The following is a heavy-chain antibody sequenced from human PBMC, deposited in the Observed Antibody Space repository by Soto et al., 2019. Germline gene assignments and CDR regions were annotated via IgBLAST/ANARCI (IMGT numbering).Heavy chain of an antibody. CDR2: IYYSGSA. CDR1: GGSISSGDFY. J-gene: IGHJ5*02. D-gene: IGHD5-12*01. V-gene: IGHV4-30-4*01. Sequence: SETLSLTCTVSGGSISSGDFYWSWIRQPPGKGLEWLGYIYYSGSAYYNPSLKSRLTISVDTSDNQFSLRLTSVTAADTAVYYCASGRDGYNFHPNRFDPWGQGTLVTVSS. CDR3: ASGRDGYNFHPNRFDP.